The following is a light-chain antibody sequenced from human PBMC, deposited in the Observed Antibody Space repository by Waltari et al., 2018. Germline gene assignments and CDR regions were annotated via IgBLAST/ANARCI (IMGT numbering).Light chain of an antibody. CDR1: RGITNY. Sequence: TQSPSSVSASVGDTVTITCRASRGITNYLAWFQQKPGQIPTLLIYSASTLQSGVPSRFSGSGSETDFTLTITNLQPEDVGTYYCQKYNSALRTFGHGTKVEIK. J-gene: IGKJ1*01. V-gene: IGKV1-27*01. CDR3: QKYNSALRT. CDR2: SAS.